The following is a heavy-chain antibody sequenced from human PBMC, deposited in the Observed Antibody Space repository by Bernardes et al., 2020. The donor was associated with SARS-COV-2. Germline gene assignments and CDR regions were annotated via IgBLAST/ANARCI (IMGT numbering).Heavy chain of an antibody. J-gene: IGHJ4*02. Sequence: SETLSLTRAVYGGSFSGYYWSWIRQPPGKGLEWIGEINHSGSTNYNPSLKSRVTISVDTSKNQFSLKLSSVTAADTAVYYCARGPYCSSTSCYLIDYWGQGTLVTVSS. V-gene: IGHV4-34*01. CDR3: ARGPYCSSTSCYLIDY. D-gene: IGHD2-2*01. CDR1: GGSFSGYY. CDR2: INHSGST.